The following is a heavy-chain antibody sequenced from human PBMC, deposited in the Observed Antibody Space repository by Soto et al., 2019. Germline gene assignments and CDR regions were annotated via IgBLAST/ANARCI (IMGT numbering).Heavy chain of an antibody. CDR3: VRPQTGDLYKWFDL. V-gene: IGHV4-39*01. J-gene: IGHJ5*02. CDR2: IYFSGST. D-gene: IGHD4-17*01. Sequence: QVQLQESGPGLVKPSETLSLTCSVSGVSISNTTYYWGWIRQPPGKGLEWIGSIYFSGSTSYNPYVKSRVTISIDTSKNHFSLKLNSMTAADTGLYYCVRPQTGDLYKWFDLWGQGILVTVST. CDR1: GVSISNTTYY.